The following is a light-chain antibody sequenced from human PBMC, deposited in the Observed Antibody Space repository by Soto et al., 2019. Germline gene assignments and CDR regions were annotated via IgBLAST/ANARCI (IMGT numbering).Light chain of an antibody. CDR3: QQRSNWPPT. CDR1: PSVRGSY. V-gene: IGKV3-11*01. J-gene: IGKJ5*01. Sequence: IELTQSPGTLSLSPGERATLSCRASPSVRGSYIAWYQQRPGQAPRLLIYDASNRATGIPARFSGSGSGTDFTLTISSLEPEDFAVYYCQQRSNWPPTFGQGTRLEIK. CDR2: DAS.